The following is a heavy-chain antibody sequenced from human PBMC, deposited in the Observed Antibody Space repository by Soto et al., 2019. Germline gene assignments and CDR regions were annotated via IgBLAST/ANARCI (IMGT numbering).Heavy chain of an antibody. CDR3: AKALAAAGRPADFDY. CDR1: GFTFDDYA. V-gene: IGHV3-9*01. Sequence: EVQLVESGGGLVQPGRSLRLSCAASGFTFDDYAMHWVRQAPGKGLEWVSGISWNSGSIGYADSVKGRFTISRDNAKNSLYLQMNSLRAEDTALYYCAKALAAAGRPADFDYLGRGTLVTVSS. D-gene: IGHD6-13*01. J-gene: IGHJ4*02. CDR2: ISWNSGSI.